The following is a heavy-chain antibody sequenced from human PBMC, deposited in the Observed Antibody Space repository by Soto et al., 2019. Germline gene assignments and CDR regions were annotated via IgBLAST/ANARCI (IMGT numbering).Heavy chain of an antibody. J-gene: IGHJ3*02. CDR2: INTDGSVA. V-gene: IGHV3-74*03. CDR1: GLTCRSYW. Sequence: ESLKISCAASGLTCRSYWMHWVRQAPGKGLVWVSRINTDGSVAMYVDSLKGRFTISRDNAKDSLYLQMNSLRAEDTAVYYCARKKGDTFDIWGQGTMVTVSS. CDR3: ARKKGDTFDI.